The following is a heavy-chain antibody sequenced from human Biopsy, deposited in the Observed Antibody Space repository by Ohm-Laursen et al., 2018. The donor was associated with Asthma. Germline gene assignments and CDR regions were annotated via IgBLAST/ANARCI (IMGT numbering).Heavy chain of an antibody. CDR1: GGSFSGYY. CDR2: INHSGST. D-gene: IGHD2-2*01. V-gene: IGHV4-34*01. CDR3: ARAGQCSSTSCYNPGWFDP. J-gene: IGHJ5*02. Sequence: GTLSLTCAVYGGSFSGYYWSWIRQPPGKGLEWIGEINHSGSTNYNPSLKSQVAISVDTSKSQFSLKLSSVTAADTAVYYCARAGQCSSTSCYNPGWFDPWGQGTLVTVSS.